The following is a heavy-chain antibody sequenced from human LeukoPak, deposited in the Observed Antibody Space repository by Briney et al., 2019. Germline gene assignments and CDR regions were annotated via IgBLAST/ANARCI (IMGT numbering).Heavy chain of an antibody. CDR2: LHYSGST. Sequence: SETLSLTCTVSGGSISSSSYYWGWIRQPPGKGLEWIGSLHYSGSTYYNPSLKSRVTISVDTSKNQFSLKLSSVTAADTAVYYCAPTTYCSSTTCYGWGYCSDTGCYAWGQGTLVTVSS. CDR1: GGSISSSSYY. D-gene: IGHD2-2*01. CDR3: APTTYCSSTTCYGWGYCSDTGCYA. V-gene: IGHV4-39*07. J-gene: IGHJ5*02.